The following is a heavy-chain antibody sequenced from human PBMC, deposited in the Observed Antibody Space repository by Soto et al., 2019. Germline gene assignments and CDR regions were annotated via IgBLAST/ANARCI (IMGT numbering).Heavy chain of an antibody. V-gene: IGHV3-23*01. CDR1: GFTFSSYA. D-gene: IGHD4-17*01. J-gene: IGHJ4*02. Sequence: EVQLLESGGGLVQPGGSLRLSCAASGFTFSSYAMSWVRQAPGKGLEWVSAISGSGGSTYYADSVEGRFTLSRDNSKKPPYLRMNRPSTAETGIYSRWKGGEYGDPHPFCFWGQGTL. CDR2: ISGSGGST. CDR3: WKGGEYGDPHPFCF.